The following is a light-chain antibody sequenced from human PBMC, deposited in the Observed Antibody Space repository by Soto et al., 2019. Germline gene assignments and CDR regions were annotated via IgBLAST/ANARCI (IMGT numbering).Light chain of an antibody. J-gene: IGLJ1*01. V-gene: IGLV2-11*01. CDR1: SSDVGGYNF. Sequence: QSALTLPRSVSGSPGQSVTISCTGTSSDVGGYNFVSWYQQHPGKVPKLLIYDVTKRPSGVPDRFSGSKSGNTASLTISGLQADDEADYYCCSIAGIPAGVFGTGTKLTVL. CDR2: DVT. CDR3: CSIAGIPAGV.